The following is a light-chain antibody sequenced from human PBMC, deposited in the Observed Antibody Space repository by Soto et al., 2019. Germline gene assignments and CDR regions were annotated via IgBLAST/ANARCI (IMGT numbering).Light chain of an antibody. J-gene: IGKJ1*01. CDR1: QYIGSA. CDR3: QQYGDWPRT. V-gene: IGKV3-15*01. Sequence: EIVLTQSPGTLSLSPGERATLSCRASQYIGSAVAWYHQRSGQAPRLLIFDASIRVPTTPARFSGSVSGTEFTLTISSLESEDFAVYFCQQYGDWPRTFGQGTKVDIK. CDR2: DAS.